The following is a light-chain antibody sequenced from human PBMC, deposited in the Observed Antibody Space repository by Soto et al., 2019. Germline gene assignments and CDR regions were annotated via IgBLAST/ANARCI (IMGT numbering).Light chain of an antibody. V-gene: IGLV2-23*02. Sequence: QSALTQPASVSGSPGQSITISCTGTSSDVGSYNLVSWYQQDPGKAPKLMIYEVSKRPSGVSNRFSGSKSGNTASLTISGLQAEDEADYYCCSYAGSSTFYVFGTGTKLTVL. CDR1: SSDVGSYNL. J-gene: IGLJ1*01. CDR2: EVS. CDR3: CSYAGSSTFYV.